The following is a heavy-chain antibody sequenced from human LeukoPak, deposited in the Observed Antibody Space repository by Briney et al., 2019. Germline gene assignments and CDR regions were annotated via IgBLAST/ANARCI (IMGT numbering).Heavy chain of an antibody. CDR2: IYYSGST. Sequence: SETLSLTCTVSGGSISSSSYYWGWIRQPPGKGLEWIGSIYYSGSTYYNPSLKSRVTISVDTSKNQFSLKLSSVTAADTAVYYCARGSGLYYYGMDVWGQGTTVTVSS. J-gene: IGHJ6*02. CDR1: GGSISSSSYY. D-gene: IGHD3-10*01. V-gene: IGHV4-39*07. CDR3: ARGSGLYYYGMDV.